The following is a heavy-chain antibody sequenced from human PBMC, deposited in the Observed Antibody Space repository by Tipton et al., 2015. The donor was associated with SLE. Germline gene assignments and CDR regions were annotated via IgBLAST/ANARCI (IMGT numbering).Heavy chain of an antibody. V-gene: IGHV4-59*01. D-gene: IGHD3-3*01. Sequence: LRLSCTVSGGSISSYYWSWIRQPPGKGLEWIGYIYYSGSTNYNPSLKSRVTISVDTSKNQFSLKLGSVTAADTAVYYCARDLFGKDFDLWGRGTLVTVSS. CDR2: IYYSGST. J-gene: IGHJ2*01. CDR1: GGSISSYY. CDR3: ARDLFGKDFDL.